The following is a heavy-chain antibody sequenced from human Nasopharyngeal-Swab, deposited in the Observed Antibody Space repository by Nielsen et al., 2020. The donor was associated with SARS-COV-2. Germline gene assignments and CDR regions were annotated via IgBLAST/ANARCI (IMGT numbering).Heavy chain of an antibody. Sequence: GSLRLSCTVSGGSISSYYWSWIRQPPGKGLEWIGYIYYSGSTNYNPSLKSRVTISVDTSKNQFSLKLSSVTAADTAVYYCARLGDSSGYYYPEYFQLWGQGTLVTVSS. CDR3: ARLGDSSGYYYPEYFQL. CDR2: IYYSGST. J-gene: IGHJ1*01. V-gene: IGHV4-59*08. CDR1: GGSISSYY. D-gene: IGHD3-22*01.